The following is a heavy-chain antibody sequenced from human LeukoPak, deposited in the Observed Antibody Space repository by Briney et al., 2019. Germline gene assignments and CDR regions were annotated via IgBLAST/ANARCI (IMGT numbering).Heavy chain of an antibody. CDR1: GGTFSSYA. CDR3: ARGGYSYGYCDY. V-gene: IGHV1-69*05. D-gene: IGHD5-18*01. J-gene: IGHJ4*02. Sequence: SVKVSCKASGGTFSSYAISWVRQAPGQGLEWMGRIIPIFGTANYAQKFQGRVTITTDESTSTAYMALSSLRSEDTAVYYCARGGYSYGYCDYWGQGTLVTVSS. CDR2: IIPIFGTA.